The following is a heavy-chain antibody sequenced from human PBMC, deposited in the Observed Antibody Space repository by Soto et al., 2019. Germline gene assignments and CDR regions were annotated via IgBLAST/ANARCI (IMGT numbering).Heavy chain of an antibody. CDR3: AREGVRGMDV. J-gene: IGHJ6*02. Sequence: SVKVSCKASGGTFSSYAISWVRQAPGQGLEWMGGIIPIIGTTNYAQKFQGRVTMTADDSMSTAYMELSSLRSEDTAVYYCAREGVRGMDVWGQGTTVTVSS. CDR1: GGTFSSYA. D-gene: IGHD3-16*01. CDR2: IIPIIGTT. V-gene: IGHV1-69*13.